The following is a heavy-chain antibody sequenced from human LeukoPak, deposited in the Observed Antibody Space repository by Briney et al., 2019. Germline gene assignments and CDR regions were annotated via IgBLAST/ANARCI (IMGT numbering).Heavy chain of an antibody. CDR1: GGSLSSGDYY. D-gene: IGHD4-17*01. Sequence: PSETLSLTCTVSGGSLSSGDYYWSWIRQPPGKGLEWIGYIYYSGSTYYNPSLKSRVTISVDTSKNQFCLKLSSVTAADTAVYYCARDVVFYGDYVFSRAFDIWGQGTMVTVSS. CDR2: IYYSGST. CDR3: ARDVVFYGDYVFSRAFDI. J-gene: IGHJ3*02. V-gene: IGHV4-30-4*08.